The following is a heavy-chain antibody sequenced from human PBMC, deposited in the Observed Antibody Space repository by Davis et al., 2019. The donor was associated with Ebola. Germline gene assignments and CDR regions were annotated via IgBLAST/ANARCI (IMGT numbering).Heavy chain of an antibody. V-gene: IGHV4-39*07. J-gene: IGHJ6*02. CDR1: GGSISSSSYY. D-gene: IGHD5-24*01. CDR3: ARGVGRWLRWYGMDV. CDR2: IYYSGST. Sequence: MPGGSLRLSCTVSGGSISSSSYYWGWIRQPPGKGLEWIGSIYYSGSTYYNPSLKSRVTISVDTSKNQFSLKLSSVTAADTAVYYCARGVGRWLRWYGMDVWGQGTTVTVSS.